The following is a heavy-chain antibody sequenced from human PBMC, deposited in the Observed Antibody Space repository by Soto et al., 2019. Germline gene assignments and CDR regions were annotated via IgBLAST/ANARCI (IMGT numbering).Heavy chain of an antibody. J-gene: IGHJ6*02. Sequence: QLQLQESGSGLVKPSQTLSLTCAVSGGSISSGGYSWSWIRQPPGKGLEWIGYIYHSGYTYYNPSLXGXVXXSVDRSKTQFSLKLSCVTAADTAVYYCARAHYGDYGYGMDVWGQGTTVTVSS. CDR2: IYHSGYT. CDR1: GGSISSGGYS. V-gene: IGHV4-30-2*01. D-gene: IGHD4-17*01. CDR3: ARAHYGDYGYGMDV.